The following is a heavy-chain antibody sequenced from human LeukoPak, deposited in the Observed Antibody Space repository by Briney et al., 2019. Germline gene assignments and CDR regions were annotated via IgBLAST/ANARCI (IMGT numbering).Heavy chain of an antibody. CDR3: ARATGPPSGYYYMDV. J-gene: IGHJ6*03. CDR1: GYSFTTYW. Sequence: GESLKISCKGSGYSFTTYWIGWVRQMPGKGLEWMGVIYPGDSDTRYSPSFQGQVAISADKSISTAYLQWSSLKASDTAMYYCARATGPPSGYYYMDVWGKGTTVTVSS. V-gene: IGHV5-51*01. D-gene: IGHD1-1*01. CDR2: IYPGDSDT.